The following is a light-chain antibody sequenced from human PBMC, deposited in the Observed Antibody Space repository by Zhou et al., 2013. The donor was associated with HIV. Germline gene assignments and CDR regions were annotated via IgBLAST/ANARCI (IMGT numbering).Light chain of an antibody. J-gene: IGKJ1*01. Sequence: EIVLTQSPGTLSLSPGEGATLNCRASQTVNTNYLAWYQQTPGQAPRLLIYAASSRAPDIPDRFTGSGSGTDFTLTISSLEPEDFAMYYCQQYGNSSVTFGQGTKVESK. CDR3: QQYGNSSVT. CDR1: QTVNTNY. CDR2: AAS. V-gene: IGKV3-20*01.